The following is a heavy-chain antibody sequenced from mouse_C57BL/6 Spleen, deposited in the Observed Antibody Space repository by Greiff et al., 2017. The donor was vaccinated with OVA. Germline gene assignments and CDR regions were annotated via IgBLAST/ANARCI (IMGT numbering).Heavy chain of an antibody. D-gene: IGHD2-5*01. CDR3: ARGGYSNYEAWFAY. CDR2: ISDGGSYT. CDR1: GFTFSSYA. Sequence: EVQRVESGGGLVKPGGSLKLSCAASGFTFSSYAMSWVRQTPEKRLEWVATISDGGSYTYYPDNVKGRFTISRDNAKNNLYLQMSHLKSEDTAMYYCARGGYSNYEAWFAYWGQGTLVTVSA. J-gene: IGHJ3*01. V-gene: IGHV5-4*01.